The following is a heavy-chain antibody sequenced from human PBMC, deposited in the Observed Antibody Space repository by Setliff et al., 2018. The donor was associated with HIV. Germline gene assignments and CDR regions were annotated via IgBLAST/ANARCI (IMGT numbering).Heavy chain of an antibody. CDR3: ARVQYHYVNNGDSYYFTH. CDR2: IYHTGST. V-gene: IGHV4-4*02. D-gene: IGHD3-10*02. Sequence: KPSETLSLTCAVSGGSISSRNWWSWVRQSPGKGLEWIGEIYHTGSTNYSPSLKSRVTISVDKSKNQFSLRLNSVTAADTAVYYCARVQYHYVNNGDSYYFTHWGHGTLVTVSS. CDR1: GGSISSRNW. J-gene: IGHJ4*01.